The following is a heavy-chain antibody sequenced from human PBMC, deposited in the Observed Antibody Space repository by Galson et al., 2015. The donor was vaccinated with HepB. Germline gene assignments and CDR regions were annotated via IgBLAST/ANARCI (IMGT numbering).Heavy chain of an antibody. V-gene: IGHV3-23*01. CDR1: GFAFDTHA. D-gene: IGHD5-18*01. CDR2: ISGHGYST. J-gene: IGHJ5*01. Sequence: SLSLSCAASGFAFDTHAMSWVRQAPGRGLAWNSGISGHGYSTFYADSVKGRFTVSRDNSNNMLYLQMNSPRAEDAGLYFCAKGYGLFDSWGQGILVTVSS. CDR3: AKGYGLFDS.